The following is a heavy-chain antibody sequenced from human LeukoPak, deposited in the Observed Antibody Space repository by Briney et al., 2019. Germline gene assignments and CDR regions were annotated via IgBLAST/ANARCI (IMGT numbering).Heavy chain of an antibody. Sequence: SETLSLTCTVSGGSISSYYWSWIRQPPGKGLEWIGYIYYSGSTNYNPSLKSRVTILVDTSKNQFSLKLSSVTAADTAVYYCAKQYTTLATYSDYWGQGTLVTVSS. CDR1: GGSISSYY. D-gene: IGHD1-1*01. CDR2: IYYSGST. J-gene: IGHJ4*02. V-gene: IGHV4-59*08. CDR3: AKQYTTLATYSDY.